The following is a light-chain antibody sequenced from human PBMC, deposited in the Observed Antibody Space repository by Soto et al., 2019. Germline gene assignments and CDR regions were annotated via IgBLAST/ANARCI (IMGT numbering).Light chain of an antibody. Sequence: SYELTQPPSVSVAPGQTARITCGGNNIGSTSVHWYKQSPGQAPVLVVYDDNDRPSGIPERFSGFNSENTATLTITRVEAGDEADYYCQVWNISTDHYVFGTGTKLTVL. V-gene: IGLV3-21*02. CDR1: NIGSTS. CDR2: DDN. J-gene: IGLJ1*01. CDR3: QVWNISTDHYV.